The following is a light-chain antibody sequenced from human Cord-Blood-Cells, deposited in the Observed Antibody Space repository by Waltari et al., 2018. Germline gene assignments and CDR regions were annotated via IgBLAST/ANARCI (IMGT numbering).Light chain of an antibody. J-gene: IGKJ1*01. Sequence: DIQMHQSPYSLSASVGDRVPITCRARQSISSYLNWYLQKPGTAPKLLIYASSSLQSGVPTRFSGSGAGTDFTLTISRLQAEYFATYYCQQSNSTPRTFGQGTKVEIK. CDR2: ASS. CDR3: QQSNSTPRT. V-gene: IGKV1-39*01. CDR1: QSISSY.